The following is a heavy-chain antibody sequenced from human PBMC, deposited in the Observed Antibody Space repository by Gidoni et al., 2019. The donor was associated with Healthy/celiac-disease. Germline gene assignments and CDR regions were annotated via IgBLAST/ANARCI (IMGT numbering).Heavy chain of an antibody. Sequence: GGSFSGYYWSWIRQPPGKGLEWIGEINHSGSTNYNPSLKSRVTISVDTSKNQFSLKLSSVTAADTAVYYCARVPPRSGKHYWGQGTLVTVSS. CDR3: ARVPPRSGKHY. CDR2: INHSGST. J-gene: IGHJ4*02. V-gene: IGHV4-34*01. CDR1: GGSFSGYY.